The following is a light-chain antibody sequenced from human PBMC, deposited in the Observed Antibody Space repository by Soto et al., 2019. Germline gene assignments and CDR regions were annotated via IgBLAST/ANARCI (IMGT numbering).Light chain of an antibody. V-gene: IGLV2-14*01. Sequence: QSALTQPASVSGSPGQSITISCTGTSSDVGGYNYVSWYQQHPGKAPKLMIYDVSNRPSGVSNRFSGSKSGNTASLTISGLQAEDEADYYCCSYTSSSHVFGPGTKLTV. J-gene: IGLJ1*01. CDR2: DVS. CDR3: CSYTSSSHV. CDR1: SSDVGGYNY.